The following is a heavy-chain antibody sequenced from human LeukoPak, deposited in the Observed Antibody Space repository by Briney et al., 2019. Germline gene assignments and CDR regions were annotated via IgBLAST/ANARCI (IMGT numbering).Heavy chain of an antibody. CDR3: ARDKSGYSYTDAFDI. J-gene: IGHJ3*02. Sequence: SETLSLTCTVSGGSISSYYWSWIRQPPGKGLEWIGYIYYSGSTNYNPSLNSRVTISVDTSKNQFSLKLSSVTAADTAVYYCARDKSGYSYTDAFDIWGQGTMVTVSS. CDR1: GGSISSYY. V-gene: IGHV4-59*01. CDR2: IYYSGST. D-gene: IGHD5-18*01.